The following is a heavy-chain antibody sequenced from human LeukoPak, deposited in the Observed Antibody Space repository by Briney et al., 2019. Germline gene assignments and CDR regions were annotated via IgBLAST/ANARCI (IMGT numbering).Heavy chain of an antibody. CDR3: ARDISSSWRGLQYYMDV. CDR2: ISAYNGDT. D-gene: IGHD6-13*01. V-gene: IGHV1-18*01. J-gene: IGHJ6*03. CDR1: GYTFTSYG. Sequence: GASVKVSCKASGYTFTSYGISWVRQAPGQGLEWMGWISAYNGDTNYAQKVQGRVTMTTDTSTSTAYMELRSLRSDDTAVYYCARDISSSWRGLQYYMDVWGKGTTVTVSS.